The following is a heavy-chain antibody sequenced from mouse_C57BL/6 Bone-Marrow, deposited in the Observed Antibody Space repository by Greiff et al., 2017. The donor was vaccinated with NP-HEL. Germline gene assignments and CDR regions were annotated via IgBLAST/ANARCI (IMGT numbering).Heavy chain of an antibody. CDR3: ARLLRPFAY. CDR2: ISYDGSN. D-gene: IGHD1-1*01. V-gene: IGHV3-6*01. Sequence: ESGPGLVKPSQSLSLTCSVTGYSITSGYYWNWIRQFPGNKLEWMGYISYDGSNNYNPSLKNRISITRDTSKNQFFLKLNSVTTEDTATYYCARLLRPFAYWGQGTLVTVSA. J-gene: IGHJ3*01. CDR1: GYSITSGYY.